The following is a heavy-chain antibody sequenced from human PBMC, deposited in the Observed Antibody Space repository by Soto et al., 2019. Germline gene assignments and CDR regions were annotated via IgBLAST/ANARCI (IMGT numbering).Heavy chain of an antibody. J-gene: IGHJ4*02. D-gene: IGHD3-10*01. CDR3: ARQRLLWFGESGFDY. V-gene: IGHV3-33*01. CDR2: IWYDGSNK. Sequence: GGSLRLSCAASGFTFSSYGMHWVRQAPGKGLEWVAVIWYDGSNKYYADSVKGRFTISRDNSKNTLYLQMNSLRAEDTAVYYCARQRLLWFGESGFDYWGQGTLVTVSS. CDR1: GFTFSSYG.